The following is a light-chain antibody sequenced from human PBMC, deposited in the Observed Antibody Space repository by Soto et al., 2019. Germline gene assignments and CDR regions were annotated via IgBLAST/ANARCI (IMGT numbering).Light chain of an antibody. J-gene: IGKJ4*01. V-gene: IGKV3-15*01. CDR2: GAS. CDR3: QQYNHWTPLT. Sequence: EIVMTQSAATLSVSPGERATLSCRASQSVGRNLAWYQQKPGQAPMLLIYGASTRATGIPARFSGSGSGTEFTISISSLQSEDFAIYSCQQYNHWTPLTFGGGPKVESK. CDR1: QSVGRN.